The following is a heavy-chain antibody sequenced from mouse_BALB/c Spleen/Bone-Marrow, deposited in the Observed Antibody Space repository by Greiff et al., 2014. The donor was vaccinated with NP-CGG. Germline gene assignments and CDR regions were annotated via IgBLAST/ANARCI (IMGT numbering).Heavy chain of an antibody. D-gene: IGHD2-10*02. CDR2: ISDGGTYT. V-gene: IGHV5-4*02. CDR3: TRSGKRYGAMDY. CDR1: GFTFSDYY. J-gene: IGHJ4*01. Sequence: EVKLMESGGGLVKPGGSLKLSCAASGFTFSDYYMYWVRQTPEKRLEWVATISDGGTYTFYPDSVKGRFTISRDNAKNNLYLQMSSLQSEDTATYYCTRSGKRYGAMDYWGQGTSVTVSS.